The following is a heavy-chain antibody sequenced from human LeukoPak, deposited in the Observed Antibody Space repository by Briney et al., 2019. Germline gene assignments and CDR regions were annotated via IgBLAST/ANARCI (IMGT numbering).Heavy chain of an antibody. V-gene: IGHV1-18*01. J-gene: IGHJ5*02. Sequence: GASVKVSCKASGYTFTSYGISWVRQAPGQGLEWMGWISAYNGNTNYAQKLQGRVTMTTDTSTSTAYMELRSLRSDDTAVYYCARDGSESYRFNPWFDPWGQGTLVTVSS. CDR2: ISAYNGNT. CDR1: GYTFTSYG. CDR3: ARDGSESYRFNPWFDP. D-gene: IGHD3-10*01.